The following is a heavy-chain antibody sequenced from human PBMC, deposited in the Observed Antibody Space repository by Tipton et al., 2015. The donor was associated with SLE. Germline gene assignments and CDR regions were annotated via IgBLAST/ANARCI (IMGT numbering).Heavy chain of an antibody. V-gene: IGHV4-59*01. J-gene: IGHJ4*02. CDR3: ARESDYGDDEGTFDY. CDR1: GGSISSDY. Sequence: PSLTCTVSGGSISSDYWSWIRQPPGKGLEWIGYISYSGSINYNPSLKSRVTISVDTSKNQFSLKLSSVTAADTAVYYCARESDYGDDEGTFDYWGQGTLVTVSS. D-gene: IGHD4-17*01. CDR2: ISYSGSI.